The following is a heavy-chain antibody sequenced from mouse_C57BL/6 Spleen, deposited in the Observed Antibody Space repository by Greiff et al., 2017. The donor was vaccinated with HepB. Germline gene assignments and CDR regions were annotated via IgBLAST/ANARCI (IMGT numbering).Heavy chain of an antibody. J-gene: IGHJ3*01. CDR1: GYSITSGYD. D-gene: IGHD1-1*01. CDR3: ARECDYYAPFAY. CDR2: ISDSGST. V-gene: IGHV3-1*01. Sequence: EVKLEESGPGMVKPSQSLSLTCTVTGYSITSGYDWHWIRHFPGNKLEWMGHISDSGSTNYNPSLKSRISITHDTSKNHFFLKLNSVPTEDTATYYCARECDYYAPFAYWGQGTLVTVSA.